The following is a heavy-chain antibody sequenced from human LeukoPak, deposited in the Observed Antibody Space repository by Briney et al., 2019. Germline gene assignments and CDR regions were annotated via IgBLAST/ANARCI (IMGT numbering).Heavy chain of an antibody. J-gene: IGHJ6*02. Sequence: SETLSLTCAVYGGSGSGYYWSLIRQPPGKGLEWIGEINHSGSTNYNPSLKSRVTISVDTSKNQFSLKLSSVTAADTAVYYCARAASKSGYLYYYGMDVWGQGTTVTVSS. CDR2: INHSGST. CDR3: ARAASKSGYLYYYGMDV. CDR1: GGSGSGYY. D-gene: IGHD3-22*01. V-gene: IGHV4-34*01.